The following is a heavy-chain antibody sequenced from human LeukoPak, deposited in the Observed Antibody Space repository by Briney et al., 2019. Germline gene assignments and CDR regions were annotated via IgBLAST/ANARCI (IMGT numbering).Heavy chain of an antibody. CDR3: ARGAYNWNYGRGAFDI. CDR1: GGTFSSYA. D-gene: IGHD1-7*01. Sequence: SVKVSCKASGGTFSSYAISWVRQAPGQGLEWMGGIIPIFGTANYAQKFQGRVTITADESTSTAYMELSSLRSEDTAVYYCARGAYNWNYGRGAFDIWGQGTMVTVSS. CDR2: IIPIFGTA. J-gene: IGHJ3*02. V-gene: IGHV1-69*01.